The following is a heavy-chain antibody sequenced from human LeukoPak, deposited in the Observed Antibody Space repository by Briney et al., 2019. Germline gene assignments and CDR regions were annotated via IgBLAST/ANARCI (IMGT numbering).Heavy chain of an antibody. CDR2: IYTSGST. Sequence: KPSETLSLTCTVSGGSISSGSYYWSWIRQPAGKGLEWIGRIYTSGSTNYNPSLKSRVTMSVDTSKNQFSLKLSSVTAADTAVYYCARAPYSSSWYYFNYWGQGTLVTVSS. CDR1: GGSISSGSYY. CDR3: ARAPYSSSWYYFNY. V-gene: IGHV4-61*02. J-gene: IGHJ4*02. D-gene: IGHD6-13*01.